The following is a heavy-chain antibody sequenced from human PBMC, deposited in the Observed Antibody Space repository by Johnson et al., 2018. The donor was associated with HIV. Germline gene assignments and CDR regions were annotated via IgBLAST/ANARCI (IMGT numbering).Heavy chain of an antibody. D-gene: IGHD3-22*01. J-gene: IGHJ3*02. Sequence: QVQLVESGGGVVQPGRSLRLSCAASGFTFSDHAMHWVRQAPGKGLEWVAVISYDGSSKYYADSVKGRFTISRDNSKNTLYLQMNSLRAEDTAVYFCARDYPYDRSPMGAFDIWGQGTMVTVSS. CDR3: ARDYPYDRSPMGAFDI. CDR2: ISYDGSSK. CDR1: GFTFSDHA. V-gene: IGHV3-30-3*01.